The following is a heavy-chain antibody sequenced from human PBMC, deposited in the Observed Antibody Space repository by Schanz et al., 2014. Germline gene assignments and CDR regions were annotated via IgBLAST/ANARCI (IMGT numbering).Heavy chain of an antibody. J-gene: IGHJ4*02. D-gene: IGHD5-18*01. CDR2: INGDGSST. V-gene: IGHV3-74*01. Sequence: EVQLVESGGGLVQPGGSLRLSCAASGFTFSSYWMHWVRQVPGKGPVWVSRINGDGSSTLYADSVKGRFTISRDTAENSVYLQMNSLRAEDTAVYYCARDGYRNGRPFDHWGQGTLVSVSA. CDR3: ARDGYRNGRPFDH. CDR1: GFTFSSYW.